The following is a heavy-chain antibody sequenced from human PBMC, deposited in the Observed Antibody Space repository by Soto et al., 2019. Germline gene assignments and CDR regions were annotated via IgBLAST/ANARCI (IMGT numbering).Heavy chain of an antibody. CDR1: GGTFSSYA. Sequence: GASVKVSCKASGGTFSSYAISWVRQAPGQGLEWMGGIIPIFGTANYAQKFQGRVTITADKSTSTAYMELSSLRSEDTAVYYCARDYGGYCSSTSCYVPYYYYGMDVWGQGTTVTVS. V-gene: IGHV1-69*06. CDR3: ARDYGGYCSSTSCYVPYYYYGMDV. J-gene: IGHJ6*02. CDR2: IIPIFGTA. D-gene: IGHD2-2*01.